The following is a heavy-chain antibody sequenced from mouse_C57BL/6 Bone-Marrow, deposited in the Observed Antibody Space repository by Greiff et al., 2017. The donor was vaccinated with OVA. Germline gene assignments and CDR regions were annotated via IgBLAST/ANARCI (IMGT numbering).Heavy chain of an antibody. D-gene: IGHD2-5*01. CDR1: GFTFSDYY. J-gene: IGHJ2*01. V-gene: IGHV5-16*01. CDR2: INYDGSST. CDR3: ARGDSNFYYFDY. Sequence: EVKLVESEGGLVQPGSSMKLSCTASGFTFSDYYMAWVRQVPEKGLEWVANINYDGSSTYYLDSLKSRFIISRDNAKNILYLQMSSLKSEDTATYYCARGDSNFYYFDYWGQGTTLTVSS.